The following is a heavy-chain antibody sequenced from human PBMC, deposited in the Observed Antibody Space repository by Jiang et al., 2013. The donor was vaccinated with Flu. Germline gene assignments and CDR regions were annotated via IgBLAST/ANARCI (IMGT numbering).Heavy chain of an antibody. D-gene: IGHD5-18*01. J-gene: IGHJ4*02. CDR3: ARTDPEDSYGLVDY. CDR2: ISSSGSTI. CDR1: GFTFSSYE. V-gene: IGHV3-48*03. Sequence: GLVQPGGSLRLSCAASGFTFSSYEMNWVRQAPGKGLEWVSYISSSGSTIYYADSVKGRFTISRDNAKNSLYLQMNSLRAEDTAVYYCARTDPEDSYGLVDYWGQGTLVTVSS.